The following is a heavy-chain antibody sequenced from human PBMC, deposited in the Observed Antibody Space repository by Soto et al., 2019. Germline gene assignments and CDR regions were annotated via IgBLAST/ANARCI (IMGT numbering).Heavy chain of an antibody. D-gene: IGHD2-2*01. CDR3: ARGHTAADH. V-gene: IGHV1-46*01. CDR2: INPIGGST. Sequence: QVHLVQSGAEVKRPGASVKISCRTSGYTFTTYYIHWVRQALGQGLEWMGIINPIGGSTTYPQKFQGRVTMTRDTPTSTVYLDLGSLSSEDTAVYYCARGHTAADHWGQGTLVTVSS. J-gene: IGHJ4*02. CDR1: GYTFTTYY.